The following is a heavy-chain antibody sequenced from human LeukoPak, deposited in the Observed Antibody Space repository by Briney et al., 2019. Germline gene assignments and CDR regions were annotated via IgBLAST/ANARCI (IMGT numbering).Heavy chain of an antibody. CDR1: GFTVSSNY. Sequence: PGGSLSLSCAASGFTVSSNYMSWVRQAPGKGLEWVSVIYSGGSTYYADSVKGRFTISRDNSKNTLYLQMNSLRAEDTAVYYCARDRVTTDTNWFDPWGQGTLVTVSS. V-gene: IGHV3-66*01. CDR2: IYSGGST. D-gene: IGHD4-11*01. CDR3: ARDRVTTDTNWFDP. J-gene: IGHJ5*02.